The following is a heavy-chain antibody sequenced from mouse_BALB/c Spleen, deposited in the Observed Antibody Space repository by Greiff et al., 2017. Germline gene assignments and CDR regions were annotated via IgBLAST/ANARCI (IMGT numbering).Heavy chain of an antibody. CDR2: IYPYNGGT. V-gene: IGHV1S29*02. Sequence: VQLQQSGPELVKPGASVKISCKASGYTFTDYNMHWVKQSHGKSLEWIGYIYPYNGGTGYNQKFKSKATLTVDNSSSTAYMELRSLTSEDSAVYYCARDYDYDRFAYWGQGTLVTVSA. CDR1: GYTFTDYN. J-gene: IGHJ3*01. CDR3: ARDYDYDRFAY. D-gene: IGHD2-4*01.